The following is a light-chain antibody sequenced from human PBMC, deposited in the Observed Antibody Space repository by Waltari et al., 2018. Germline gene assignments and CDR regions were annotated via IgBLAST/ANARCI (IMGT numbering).Light chain of an antibody. V-gene: IGKV3-20*01. CDR3: QQYGSSPGT. J-gene: IGKJ2*01. CDR1: QSVSSSY. CDR2: GAS. Sequence: EIVLTKSPGTLSLSTGERATLSCRASQSVSSSYLAWYQQKPGQAPRLLIYGASSRATGIPDRFSGSGSGTDFTLTISRLEPEDFAVYYCQQYGSSPGTFGQGTKLEIK.